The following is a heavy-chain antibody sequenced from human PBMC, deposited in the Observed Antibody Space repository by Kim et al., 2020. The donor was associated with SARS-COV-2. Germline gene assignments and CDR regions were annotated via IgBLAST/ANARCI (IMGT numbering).Heavy chain of an antibody. CDR3: ARTNGYYYYGMDV. CDR1: GYTFTGYY. J-gene: IGHJ6*02. D-gene: IGHD2-8*01. V-gene: IGHV1-2*06. CDR2: INPNSGGT. Sequence: ASVKVSCKASGYTFTGYYMHWVRQAPGQGLEWMGRINPNSGGTNYAQKFQGRVTMTRDTSISTAYMELSRLRSDDTAVYYCARTNGYYYYGMDVWGQGTTVTVSS.